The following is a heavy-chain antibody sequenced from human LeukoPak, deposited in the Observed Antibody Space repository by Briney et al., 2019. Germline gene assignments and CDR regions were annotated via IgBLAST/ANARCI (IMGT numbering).Heavy chain of an antibody. CDR1: GYSFTSYW. V-gene: IGHV5-51*01. CDR2: IYPGDSDT. CDR3: ARQHYYGSGSYYFDY. D-gene: IGHD3-10*01. J-gene: IGHJ4*02. Sequence: KVGESLKISCKGSGYSFTSYWIGWVRQMPGKGLEWMGIIYPGDSDTRYSPSFQGQVTISADKSISTAYLQWSSLKASDTAMYYCARQHYYGSGSYYFDYWGQGTLVTVSS.